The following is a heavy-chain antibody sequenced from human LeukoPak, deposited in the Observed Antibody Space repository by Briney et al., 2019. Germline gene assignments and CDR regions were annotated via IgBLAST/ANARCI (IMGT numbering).Heavy chain of an antibody. CDR1: GFTFSTYE. D-gene: IGHD3-22*01. CDR3: ARGSIVG. V-gene: IGHV3-48*03. Sequence: QPGGSLRLSCAASGFTFSTYEMNWVRQAPGKGLEWVSYISSSGGTIYYADSVKGRFTISRGNAKNSLYLQMNSLRAEDTAVYYCARGSIVGGGQGTLVTVSS. J-gene: IGHJ1*01. CDR2: ISSSGGTI.